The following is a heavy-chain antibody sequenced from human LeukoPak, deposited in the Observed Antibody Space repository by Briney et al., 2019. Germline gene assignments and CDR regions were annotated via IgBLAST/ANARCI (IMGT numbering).Heavy chain of an antibody. V-gene: IGHV4-39*07. CDR3: ARGYCSGGSCYSYYYYNYMDV. J-gene: IGHJ6*03. Sequence: SETLSLTCTVSGGSISSSSYYWGWIRQPPGKGLEWIGSIYYSGSTYYNPSLTSRITISLDTSKNQFSLKLSSVTAADTAVYYCARGYCSGGSCYSYYYYNYMDVWGKGTTVTVSS. CDR2: IYYSGST. CDR1: GGSISSSSYY. D-gene: IGHD2-15*01.